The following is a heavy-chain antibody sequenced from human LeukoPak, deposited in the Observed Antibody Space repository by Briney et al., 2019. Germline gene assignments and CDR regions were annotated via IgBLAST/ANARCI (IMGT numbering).Heavy chain of an antibody. CDR2: IYTSGST. V-gene: IGHV4-4*07. D-gene: IGHD2-2*02. CDR1: GGSVSSYY. Sequence: SETLSLTCTVSGGSVSSYYWSWIRQPAGKGLEWIGRIYTSGSTNYNPSLKSRVTMSVDTSKNQFSLKLSSVTAADTAVYHCARESRWAVPAAIDWFDPWGQGTLVTVSS. CDR3: ARESRWAVPAAIDWFDP. J-gene: IGHJ5*02.